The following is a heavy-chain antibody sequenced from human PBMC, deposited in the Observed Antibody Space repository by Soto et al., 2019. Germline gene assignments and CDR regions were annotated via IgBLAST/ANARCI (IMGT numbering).Heavy chain of an antibody. D-gene: IGHD3-22*01. CDR1: GFSVSSSY. V-gene: IGHV3-53*01. Sequence: EVPLVESGGGLIQPGGSLRLSCAASGFSVSSSYMSWVRQAPGKGLECVSIFYSGGTTYYADSVKGRFTISRDNSKNTLYLQMNSLRAEDTAVYYCASHQGGGYYDYWGQGTLVTVSS. CDR2: FYSGGTT. CDR3: ASHQGGGYYDY. J-gene: IGHJ4*02.